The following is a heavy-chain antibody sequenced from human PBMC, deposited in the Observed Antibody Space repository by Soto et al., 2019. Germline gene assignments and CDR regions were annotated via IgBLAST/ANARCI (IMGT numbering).Heavy chain of an antibody. Sequence: GGSLRLSCAASGFTFSNHCMTWGRQAPGKGLEWVASVKQDGSEIYYGDSVKGRFTISRDNAKNSLFLQLNSLRAEDTAMYYCARDPGISSGWYYFDYWGQGTLVTVS. J-gene: IGHJ4*02. V-gene: IGHV3-7*05. D-gene: IGHD6-19*01. CDR3: ARDPGISSGWYYFDY. CDR1: GFTFSNHC. CDR2: VKQDGSEI.